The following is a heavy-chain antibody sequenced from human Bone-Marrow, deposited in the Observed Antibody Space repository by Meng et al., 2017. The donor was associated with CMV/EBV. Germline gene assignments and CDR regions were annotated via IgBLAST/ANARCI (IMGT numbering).Heavy chain of an antibody. D-gene: IGHD2-2*01. V-gene: IGHV3-49*04. CDR2: IRSKAYGGTT. J-gene: IGHJ4*02. Sequence: GESLKISCTASGFTFGDYAMSWVRQAPGKGLEWVGFIRSKAYGGTTEYAASVKGRFTISRDDSKSIAYLQMNSLKTEDTAVYYCTRSYGSCSSTSCHEGDDWGQGTLVTVSS. CDR3: TRSYGSCSSTSCHEGDD. CDR1: GFTFGDYA.